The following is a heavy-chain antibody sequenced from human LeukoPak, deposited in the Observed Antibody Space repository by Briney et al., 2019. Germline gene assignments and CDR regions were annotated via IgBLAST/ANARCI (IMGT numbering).Heavy chain of an antibody. D-gene: IGHD1-7*01. J-gene: IGHJ5*02. CDR3: AREEFGTALFDL. CDR1: GASINSGAFF. V-gene: IGHV4-39*07. CDR2: IYHNGST. Sequence: PSGTLSLTCSVSGASINSGAFFWGWIRQSPGMGLQWIASIYHNGSTYYTPSLKSRLTMSLDMSKNHFSLRLKSVTAADRAVYYCAREEFGTALFDLWGQGTLVTVSS.